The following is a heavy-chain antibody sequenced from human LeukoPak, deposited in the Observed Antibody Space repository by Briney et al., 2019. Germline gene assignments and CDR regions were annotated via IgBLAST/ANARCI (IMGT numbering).Heavy chain of an antibody. CDR2: IYSGGST. D-gene: IGHD3-22*01. V-gene: IGHV3-53*01. J-gene: IGHJ4*02. CDR3: ARGLNYYDSSEFAY. Sequence: GGSLRLSCAAPGFTVGSNYMSWVRQAPGKGLEWVSVIYSGGSTYYADSVKGRFTISRDNSKNTLYLQMNSLRAEDTAVYYCARGLNYYDSSEFAYWGQGTLVTVSS. CDR1: GFTVGSNY.